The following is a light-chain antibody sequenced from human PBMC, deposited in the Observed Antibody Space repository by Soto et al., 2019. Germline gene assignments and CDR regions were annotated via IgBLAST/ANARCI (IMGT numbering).Light chain of an antibody. Sequence: DIQMTQSPSTLSASVGDRVTITCRASQSISNWLAWYQQKPGNGRTLLIYKSSSLEGGVRSRFSGRGSGTEXTLTISSLQXDDFATYYCQQYNTDSRAFGGGTKVEIK. V-gene: IGKV1-5*03. CDR1: QSISNW. CDR3: QQYNTDSRA. CDR2: KSS. J-gene: IGKJ4*01.